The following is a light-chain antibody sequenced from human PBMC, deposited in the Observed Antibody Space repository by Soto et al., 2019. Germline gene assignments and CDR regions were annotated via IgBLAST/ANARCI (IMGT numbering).Light chain of an antibody. CDR2: DAS. CDR1: ESIIRW. V-gene: IGKV1-5*01. CDR3: QQYHSFYT. J-gene: IGKJ2*01. Sequence: DIQMTQSPSTLSASVGDRVSITCRASESIIRWLDWYQQKPGKAPKLLISDASSLESGVPSRFSGSGSGTEFTLTINSLQPYDFATYYCQQYHSFYTFGQGTKLEIK.